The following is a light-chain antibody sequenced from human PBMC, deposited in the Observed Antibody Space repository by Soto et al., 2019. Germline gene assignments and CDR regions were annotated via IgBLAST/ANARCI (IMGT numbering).Light chain of an antibody. CDR2: EVS. Sequence: QSALTQPASVSASPGQSITISCAGTSSDVDGYNYVSWYQQYPGKAPKLVIYEVSNRPSGVSNRFSGSKSANTASLTISGLQAEDEADYYCNSYTSSSTWVFGGGTKVTV. CDR3: NSYTSSSTWV. CDR1: SSDVDGYNY. J-gene: IGLJ3*02. V-gene: IGLV2-14*01.